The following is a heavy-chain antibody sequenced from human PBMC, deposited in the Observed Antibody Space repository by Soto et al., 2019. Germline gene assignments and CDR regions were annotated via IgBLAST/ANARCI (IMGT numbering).Heavy chain of an antibody. J-gene: IGHJ5*02. CDR2: LYWDGDK. Sequence: SGPTLVNPTQTLTLTFTFSGFSLITSGAGVGWIRQPPGKALGWLALLYWDGDKRYSPSLKSRLTITKDTSKNQVVMTMSKMDPVDTATYYCVSGSFPNWFDPWGQGTLVTVSS. V-gene: IGHV2-5*02. D-gene: IGHD3-10*01. CDR3: VSGSFPNWFDP. CDR1: GFSLITSGAG.